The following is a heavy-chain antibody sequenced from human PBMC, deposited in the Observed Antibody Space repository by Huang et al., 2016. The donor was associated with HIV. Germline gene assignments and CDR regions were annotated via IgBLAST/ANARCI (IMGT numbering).Heavy chain of an antibody. CDR2: IYYSGST. J-gene: IGHJ4*02. CDR1: GGSISSSSYY. D-gene: IGHD3-10*01. V-gene: IGHV4-39*01. CDR3: ARHERWAMVRGVPQWGFDY. Sequence: QLQLQESGPGLVKPSETLSLTCTVSGGSISSSSYYWGWPRHPPGKGLEWIGTIYYSGSTYYNPSLKGRVTISVDTSKNQFSLKLSSVTAADTAVYYCARHERWAMVRGVPQWGFDYWGQGTLVTVSS.